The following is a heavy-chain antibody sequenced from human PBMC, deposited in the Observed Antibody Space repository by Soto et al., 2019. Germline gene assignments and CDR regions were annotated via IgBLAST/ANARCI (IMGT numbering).Heavy chain of an antibody. D-gene: IGHD3-9*01. J-gene: IGHJ4*02. CDR2: ISYDGSNK. V-gene: IGHV3-30*18. CDR3: AKDPRNVDWLLYAFDY. Sequence: WGSLGLCCAVSGFTFSSYAMRWVRQAPGKGLELVAVISYDGSNKDYADSGKGRFTISKDNSKNTLYLQMNSLRAEDTGVYYCAKDPRNVDWLLYAFDYWGQGTMVTVSS. CDR1: GFTFSSYA.